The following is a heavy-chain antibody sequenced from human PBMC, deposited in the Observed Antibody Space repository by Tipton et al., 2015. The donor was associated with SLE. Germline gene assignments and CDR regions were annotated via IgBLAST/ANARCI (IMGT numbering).Heavy chain of an antibody. CDR3: ARCWGTRCLNFDS. V-gene: IGHV3-13*01. CDR1: RFTFSTFD. CDR2: IGSAGDT. D-gene: IGHD2-2*01. J-gene: IGHJ4*02. Sequence: SLRLSCEASRFTFSTFDMHWVRQAAGKGLEWFSPIGSAGDTYYRGSVKGRFTISRDNSKNTLYLQMDSLRAEDTAVYYCARCWGTRCLNFDSWGQGTLVSVSS.